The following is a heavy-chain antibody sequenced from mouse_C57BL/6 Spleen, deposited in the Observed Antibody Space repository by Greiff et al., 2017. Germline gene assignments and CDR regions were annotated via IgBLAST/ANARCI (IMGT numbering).Heavy chain of an antibody. J-gene: IGHJ1*03. Sequence: VQLQQPGAELVKPGASVKVSCKASGYTFTSYWMHWVKQRPGQGLEWIGRIHPSDSDTNYNQKFKGKATLTVDKSSSTAYMQLSSLTSEDSAVYYCAISVAAVVAHWYFDVWGTGTTVTVSS. D-gene: IGHD1-1*01. CDR3: AISVAAVVAHWYFDV. CDR2: IHPSDSDT. V-gene: IGHV1-74*01. CDR1: GYTFTSYW.